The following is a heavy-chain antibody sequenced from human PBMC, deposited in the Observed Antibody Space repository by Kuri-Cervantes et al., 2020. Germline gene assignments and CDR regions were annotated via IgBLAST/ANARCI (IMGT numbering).Heavy chain of an antibody. CDR1: GYTFTSYA. V-gene: IGHV7-4-1*02. CDR2: INTNTGNP. Sequence: ASVKVSCKASGYTFTSYAMNWVRQAPGQGLEWMGWINTNTGNPTYAQGFTGRFVSSLDTSVSTAYLQISSLKAEDTAVNYCAGGSYYFYYYFGMDVWGQGNTVTVSS. CDR3: AGGSYYFYYYFGMDV. J-gene: IGHJ6*02. D-gene: IGHD1-26*01.